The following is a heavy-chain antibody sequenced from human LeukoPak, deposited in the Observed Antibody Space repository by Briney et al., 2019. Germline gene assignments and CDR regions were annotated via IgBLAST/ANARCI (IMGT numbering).Heavy chain of an antibody. J-gene: IGHJ4*02. Sequence: PGGSLRLSCAASGFTFSTYDMSWVRQAPGKGLEWVAVISYDGSNKYYADSVKGRFTISRDNSKNTLYLQMNSLRAEDTAVYYCARGSSYSSGWYYFDYWGQGTLVTVSS. V-gene: IGHV3-30-3*01. CDR1: GFTFSTYD. D-gene: IGHD6-19*01. CDR3: ARGSSYSSGWYYFDY. CDR2: ISYDGSNK.